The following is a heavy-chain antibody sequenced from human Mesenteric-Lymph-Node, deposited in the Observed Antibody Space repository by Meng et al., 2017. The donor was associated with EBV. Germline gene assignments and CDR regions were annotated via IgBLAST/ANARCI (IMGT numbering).Heavy chain of an antibody. D-gene: IGHD5-24*01. CDR3: ARGWGDGYSEY. V-gene: IGHV3-53*01. Sequence: EMQLVEAGGGLIQPGGSLRLSCAASGFTVSSNYMSWVRQAPGKGLEWVSGIYSGGNTYYADSVKGRFTISRDNSENTLYLRMNSLRDEDTAIYYCARGWGDGYSEYWGQGTLVTVSS. CDR2: IYSGGNT. J-gene: IGHJ4*02. CDR1: GFTVSSNY.